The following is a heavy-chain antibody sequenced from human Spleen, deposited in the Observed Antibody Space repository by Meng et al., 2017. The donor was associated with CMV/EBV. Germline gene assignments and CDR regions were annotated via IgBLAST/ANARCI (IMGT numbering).Heavy chain of an antibody. J-gene: IGHJ5*02. CDR1: GFTLSSYA. Sequence: GESLKISCAASGFTLSSYAMHWVRQAPGKGLEWVAVISFDGSNKYYAESVKGRFTISRDNSKNTLYLQMNSLRAEDTAVYYCARDPEYHITIFGVVTPGWFDPWGQGTLVTVSS. D-gene: IGHD3-3*01. CDR2: ISFDGSNK. V-gene: IGHV3-30-3*01. CDR3: ARDPEYHITIFGVVTPGWFDP.